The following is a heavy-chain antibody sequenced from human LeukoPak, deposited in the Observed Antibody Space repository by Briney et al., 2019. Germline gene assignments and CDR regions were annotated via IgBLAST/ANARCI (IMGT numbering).Heavy chain of an antibody. Sequence: ASVKVSCKASGYRFTSYDLNWVRQATGQGLEWMGWINPNSGNTGYAQKFQGRVTITRNTPLSTAYMELSSLRSEDTAVYYCASIAVAATLVFDYWGQGTLVTVSS. V-gene: IGHV1-8*01. CDR1: GYRFTSYD. D-gene: IGHD6-19*01. CDR2: INPNSGNT. J-gene: IGHJ4*02. CDR3: ASIAVAATLVFDY.